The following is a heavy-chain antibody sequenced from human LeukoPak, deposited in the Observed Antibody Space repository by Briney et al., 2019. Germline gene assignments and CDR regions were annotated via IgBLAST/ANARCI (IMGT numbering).Heavy chain of an antibody. J-gene: IGHJ4*02. V-gene: IGHV3-21*06. CDR3: ARVFDVDYFSATGYSDY. Sequence: GGSLRLSCAASGLSLNSFSMNWVRQAAGGGLEWVSYITSRGTYIYYADSVRGRFTISRDNARNSLYPQMDSLTAEDTAIYYCARVFDVDYFSATGYSDYWGQGVLVTVSS. CDR1: GLSLNSFS. CDR2: ITSRGTYI. D-gene: IGHD2/OR15-2a*01.